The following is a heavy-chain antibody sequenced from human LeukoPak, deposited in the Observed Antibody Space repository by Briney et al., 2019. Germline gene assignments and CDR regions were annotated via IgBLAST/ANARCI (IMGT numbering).Heavy chain of an antibody. CDR2: ISSSSSYI. V-gene: IGHV3-21*01. Sequence: PGGSLRLSCAASGFTFSSYSMNWVRQAPGKGLEWVSSISSSSSYIYYADSVKGRFTISRDNAKNSLYLQMNSLRAEDTAVYYCARGPATVPPHLRNWFDPWGQGTLVTVSS. CDR1: GFTFSSYS. CDR3: ARGPATVPPHLRNWFDP. D-gene: IGHD4-4*01. J-gene: IGHJ5*02.